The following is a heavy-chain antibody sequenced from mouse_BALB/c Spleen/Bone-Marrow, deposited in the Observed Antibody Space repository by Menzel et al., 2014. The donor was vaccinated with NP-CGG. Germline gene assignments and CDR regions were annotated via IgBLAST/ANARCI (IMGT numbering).Heavy chain of an antibody. CDR2: ISSGGSYT. J-gene: IGHJ4*01. CDR1: GFTFSSYG. CDR3: ARRRDYYAMDY. Sequence: EVQLVESGGDLVKPGGSLKLSCAASGFTFSSYGMSWVRQTPDKRLEWVATISSGGSYTYYPDSVKGRFTISRDNAKNTLYLQMSSLKSEVTAMYYCARRRDYYAMDYWGQGTSVTVSS. V-gene: IGHV5-6*01.